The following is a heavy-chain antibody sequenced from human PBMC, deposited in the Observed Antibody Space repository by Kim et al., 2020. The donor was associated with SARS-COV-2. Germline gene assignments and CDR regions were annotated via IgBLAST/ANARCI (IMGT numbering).Heavy chain of an antibody. CDR2: IYYSGST. CDR1: GGSISSSSYY. CDR3: ARQQQQLVPNYYGMDV. J-gene: IGHJ6*02. Sequence: SETLSLTCTVSGGSISSSSYYWGWIRQPPGKGLEWIGSIYYSGSTYYNPSLKSRVTISVDTSKNQFSLKLSSVTAADTAVYYCARQQQQLVPNYYGMDVWGQGTTVTVSS. V-gene: IGHV4-39*01. D-gene: IGHD6-13*01.